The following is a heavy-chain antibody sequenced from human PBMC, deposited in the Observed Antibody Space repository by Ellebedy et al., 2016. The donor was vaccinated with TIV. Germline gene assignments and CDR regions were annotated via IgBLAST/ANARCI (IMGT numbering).Heavy chain of an antibody. V-gene: IGHV4-59*08. Sequence: MPSETLSLTCIVSGDSTGNYYWTWIRQPPGKGLEWIGFIYRSGSTNIDPSLKSRVTMSVDTSKNQFSLKLSSVTASDTAVYYCARVLYGSPVWGQGTMVTVSS. CDR3: ARVLYGSPV. D-gene: IGHD1-26*01. CDR1: GDSTGNYY. J-gene: IGHJ3*01. CDR2: IYRSGST.